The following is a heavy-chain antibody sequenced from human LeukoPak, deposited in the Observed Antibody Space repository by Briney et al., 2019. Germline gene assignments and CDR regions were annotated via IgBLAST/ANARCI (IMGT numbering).Heavy chain of an antibody. D-gene: IGHD2-21*02. CDR1: GFIFSSYV. CDR3: AKLNLGDMAYFDS. V-gene: IGHV3-23*01. CDR2: ISVGGGDT. Sequence: PGGSLRLSCEASGFIFSSYVMGWVRQAPGKGLEWVSSISVGGGDTFTADSVKGRFTITRENSKNTLYLQMMGLRVEDTAIYYCAKLNLGDMAYFDSWGQGILVTVSS. J-gene: IGHJ4*02.